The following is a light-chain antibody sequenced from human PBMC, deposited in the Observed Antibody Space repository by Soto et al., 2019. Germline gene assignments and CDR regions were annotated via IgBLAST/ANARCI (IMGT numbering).Light chain of an antibody. CDR1: QSLSSTY. CDR2: GAY. Sequence: EIVLTQSPATLSLSPVERATLSCRASQSLSSTYLAWYQQTPGQAPRLLIYGAYSRATGIPGRFIGSGSATDFTLTISRLEPEDFAGYHCQQYGNSPPTFGGGTKVEI. V-gene: IGKV3-20*01. J-gene: IGKJ4*01. CDR3: QQYGNSPPT.